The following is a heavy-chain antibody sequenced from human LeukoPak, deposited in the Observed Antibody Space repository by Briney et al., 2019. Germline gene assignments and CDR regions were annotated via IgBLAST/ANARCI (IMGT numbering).Heavy chain of an antibody. CDR2: ISGSDNST. Sequence: GSLRLSCATSGFTFISYAMSWVRQAPGKGLEWVAGISGSDNSTYYADSVKGRFTISRDNSKNRMYLQMNSLRAEDTAVYYCARDYYGDYGWVGYFDYLGQGTLVTVSS. J-gene: IGHJ4*02. D-gene: IGHD4-17*01. CDR3: ARDYYGDYGWVGYFDY. V-gene: IGHV3-23*01. CDR1: GFTFISYA.